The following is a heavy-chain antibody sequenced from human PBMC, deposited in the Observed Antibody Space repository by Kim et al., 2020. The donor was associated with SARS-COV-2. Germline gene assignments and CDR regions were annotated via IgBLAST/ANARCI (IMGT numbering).Heavy chain of an antibody. Sequence: YNDYAVFVKSRITINPDTSKNQFSLLLNSVTPEDTAVYYCAREIHWRPDYWGQGTLVTVSS. CDR3: AREIHWRPDY. J-gene: IGHJ4*02. D-gene: IGHD1-1*01. CDR2: YN. V-gene: IGHV6-1*01.